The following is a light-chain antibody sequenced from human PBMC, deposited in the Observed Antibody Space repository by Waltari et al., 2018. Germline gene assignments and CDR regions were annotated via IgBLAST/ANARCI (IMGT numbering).Light chain of an antibody. J-gene: IGKJ2*01. CDR2: GAS. V-gene: IGKV3-20*01. CDR1: QSVSSSY. CDR3: QQYGSFYT. Sequence: EIVLTQSPGTLSLSPGERATLSCRASQSVSSSYLAWYQQKPGQAPRLLIYGASSRATGIPDRFSGSGSGTDFTLTISRLEPEDFAVYYCQQYGSFYTFGQGTKLGIK.